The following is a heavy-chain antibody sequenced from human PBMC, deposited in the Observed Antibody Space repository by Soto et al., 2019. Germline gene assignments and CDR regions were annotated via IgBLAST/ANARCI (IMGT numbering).Heavy chain of an antibody. CDR2: ITWNSVST. Sequence: QLVESGGGLVQPGGSLRLSCVASGFSFDDFAMHWVRQAPGKGLEWISGITWNSVSTDYANSVKGRFTVSRDNAKNSLYLQMSSLTTEDTALYFCAKERVRFLDAWCHGTLVTVAS. D-gene: IGHD3-3*01. CDR3: AKERVRFLDA. J-gene: IGHJ5*01. CDR1: GFSFDDFA. V-gene: IGHV3-9*01.